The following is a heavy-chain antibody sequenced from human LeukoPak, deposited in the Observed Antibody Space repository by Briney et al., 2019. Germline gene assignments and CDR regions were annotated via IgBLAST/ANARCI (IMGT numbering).Heavy chain of an antibody. CDR3: ASVRRGYSYPNWFDP. Sequence: ASVKVSCKASGYTFTSYDINWVRQATGQGLEWMGWMNPNSGNTGYAQQFQGRVTMTRNTAVTTAYMELSSLRSEDTAVYYCASVRRGYSYPNWFDPWGQRTLVTVSS. D-gene: IGHD5-18*01. CDR1: GYTFTSYD. J-gene: IGHJ5*02. CDR2: MNPNSGNT. V-gene: IGHV1-8*01.